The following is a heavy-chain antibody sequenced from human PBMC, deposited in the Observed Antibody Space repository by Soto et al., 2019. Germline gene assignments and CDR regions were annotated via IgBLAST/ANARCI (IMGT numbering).Heavy chain of an antibody. CDR3: AREDSTYLKAFDA. CDR1: GGSISSATYY. Sequence: SLTCTVSGGSISSATYYWTWVRQHPGEGLEWIGCIHYSGSTYYNPSLKSRLTISVDTSKNQFSLKLSSVTVADTAVYFCAREDSTYLKAFDAWGQGTVVTVSS. V-gene: IGHV4-31*03. J-gene: IGHJ3*01. CDR2: IHYSGST. D-gene: IGHD5-18*01.